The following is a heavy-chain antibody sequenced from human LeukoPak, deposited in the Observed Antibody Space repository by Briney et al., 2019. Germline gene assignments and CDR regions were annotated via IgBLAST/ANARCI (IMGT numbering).Heavy chain of an antibody. Sequence: PGRSLRLSCAASGFTFSSYAMHWVRQAPGKGLEWVAVISYDGSNKYYADSVKGRFTISRDNSKNTLYLQMNSLRAEDTAVYYCARDRRGYSGSSLFDYWGQGTLVTVSS. V-gene: IGHV3-30-3*01. CDR2: ISYDGSNK. CDR3: ARDRRGYSGSSLFDY. CDR1: GFTFSSYA. D-gene: IGHD1-26*01. J-gene: IGHJ4*02.